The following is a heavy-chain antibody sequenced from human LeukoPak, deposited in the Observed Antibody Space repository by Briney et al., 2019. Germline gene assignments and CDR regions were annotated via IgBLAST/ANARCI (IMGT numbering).Heavy chain of an antibody. CDR3: ARVWEYSSGWAGAFDN. V-gene: IGHV4-39*06. CDR2: IYYSGST. J-gene: IGHJ3*02. Sequence: SETLSLTCTVSGGSISSSSYYWGWIRQPPGKGLEWIGSIYYSGSTYYNPSLKSRVTISVDTSKNQFTLKLSSVTAADTAVYYCARVWEYSSGWAGAFDNWGQGTMVTVSS. D-gene: IGHD6-19*01. CDR1: GGSISSSSYY.